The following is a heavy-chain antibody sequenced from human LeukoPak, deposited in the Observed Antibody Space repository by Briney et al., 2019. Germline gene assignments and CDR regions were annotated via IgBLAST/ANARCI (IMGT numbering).Heavy chain of an antibody. CDR1: GFTFSSYA. Sequence: GGSLRLSCAASGFTFSSYAMSWVRQAPGKGLEWVSAISGSGGSTYYADYVKGRFTISRDNSKNTLYLQMNSLRAEDTAVYYCAKDERDGSGWVRTLWYYYGMDVWGQGTTVTVSS. V-gene: IGHV3-23*01. D-gene: IGHD6-19*01. CDR3: AKDERDGSGWVRTLWYYYGMDV. J-gene: IGHJ6*02. CDR2: ISGSGGST.